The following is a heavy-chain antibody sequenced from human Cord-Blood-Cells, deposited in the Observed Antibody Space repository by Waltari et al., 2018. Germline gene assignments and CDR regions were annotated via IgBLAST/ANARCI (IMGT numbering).Heavy chain of an antibody. J-gene: IGHJ4*02. Sequence: QVQLVQSGAEVKKPGSSVKVSCKASAGTFSSYAISWVRQAPGQGLEWMGGIIPILGIANYAQKFQGRVTITADESTSTAYMELSSLRSEDTAVYYCARGYDSSGYYYYFDYWGQGTLVTVSS. CDR3: ARGYDSSGYYYYFDY. V-gene: IGHV1-69*04. CDR1: AGTFSSYA. D-gene: IGHD3-22*01. CDR2: IIPILGIA.